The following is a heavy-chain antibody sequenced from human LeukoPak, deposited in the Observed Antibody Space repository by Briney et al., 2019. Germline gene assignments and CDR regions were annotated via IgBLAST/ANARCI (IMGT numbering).Heavy chain of an antibody. CDR1: GFTFSSYE. CDR3: ATTIEMATIYLRPLFDY. Sequence: GGSLRLSCAASGFTFSSYEMNWVRQAPGKGLEWVSYISSSSSTIYYADSVKGRFTISRDNAKNSLYLQMNSLRAEDTAVYYCATTIEMATIYLRPLFDYWGQGTLVTVSS. V-gene: IGHV3-48*01. D-gene: IGHD5-24*01. J-gene: IGHJ4*02. CDR2: ISSSSSTI.